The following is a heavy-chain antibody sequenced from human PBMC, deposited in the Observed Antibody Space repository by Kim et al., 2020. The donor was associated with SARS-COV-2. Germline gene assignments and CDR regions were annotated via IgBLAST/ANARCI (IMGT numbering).Heavy chain of an antibody. CDR1: GYTFSSSW. J-gene: IGHJ6*02. D-gene: IGHD3-9*01. Sequence: GGSLRLSCVASGYTFSSSWMSWVRQAPGKGLEWVANIKQDGGEMYYADSVKGRFTISRDDPKTSLFLQMNSLTAEDTAVYYCGRIAPTFPSYDILTGHYLYYGMDVWGQGTTVTVSS. V-gene: IGHV3-7*01. CDR2: IKQDGGEM. CDR3: GRIAPTFPSYDILTGHYLYYGMDV.